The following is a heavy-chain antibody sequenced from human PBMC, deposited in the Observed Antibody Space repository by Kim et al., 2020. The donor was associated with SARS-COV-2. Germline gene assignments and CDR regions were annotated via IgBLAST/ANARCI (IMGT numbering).Heavy chain of an antibody. Sequence: SETLSLTCTVSGGSISSYYWSWIRQPPGKGLEWIGYIYYSGSTNYNPSLKSRVTISVDTSKNQFSLKLSSVTAADTAVYYYARTYYDILTGYYHPYYFDYWGQGTLVTVSS. CDR1: GGSISSYY. V-gene: IGHV4-59*08. CDR3: ARTYYDILTGYYHPYYFDY. CDR2: IYYSGST. D-gene: IGHD3-9*01. J-gene: IGHJ4*02.